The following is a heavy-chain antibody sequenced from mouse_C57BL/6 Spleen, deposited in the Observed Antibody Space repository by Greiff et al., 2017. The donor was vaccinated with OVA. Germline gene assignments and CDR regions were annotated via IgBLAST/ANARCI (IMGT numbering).Heavy chain of an antibody. CDR3: AGHEYYVCYVGKNYFDY. V-gene: IGHV5-6*01. CDR1: GFTFSGYG. D-gene: IGHD1-1*01. CDR2: ISSGGSYT. Sequence: EVQLVESGGDLVKPGGSLKLSCAASGFTFSGYGMSWVRQTPDKRLEWVATISSGGSYTYYPDSVKGRFTVSRDNAKNTLYLQMSSLKAEDTAMYYCAGHEYYVCYVGKNYFDYWGQGTTLTVSS. J-gene: IGHJ2*01.